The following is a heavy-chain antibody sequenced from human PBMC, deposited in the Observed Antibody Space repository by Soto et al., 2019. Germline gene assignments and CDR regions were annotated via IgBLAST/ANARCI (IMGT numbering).Heavy chain of an antibody. J-gene: IGHJ4*02. V-gene: IGHV3-7*01. CDR2: INQDGSEK. Sequence: PXVSLRLSCAASGFTFSTYWMDWVRQTPGKGLEWVANINQDGSEKNYVDSVKGRFTISRDKAGNSLYLQMSRLTAEDSALYYCSRSLNSWGQGTLVTVSS. CDR3: SRSLNS. CDR1: GFTFSTYW.